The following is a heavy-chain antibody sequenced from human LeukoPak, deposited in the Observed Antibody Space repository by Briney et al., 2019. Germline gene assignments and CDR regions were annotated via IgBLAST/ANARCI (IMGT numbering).Heavy chain of an antibody. D-gene: IGHD3-9*01. J-gene: IGHJ4*02. Sequence: GWSLRLSCAASGFIFSDHYMGLVRQVPGKGLEWVGRSRNKANRYTTEYAASVKGRFSISRDDSKNSLYLQMNSLRVEDTAVYYCARSYFSVTGYYFDFWGQGTLVTVSS. CDR1: GFIFSDHY. V-gene: IGHV3-72*01. CDR2: SRNKANRYTT. CDR3: ARSYFSVTGYYFDF.